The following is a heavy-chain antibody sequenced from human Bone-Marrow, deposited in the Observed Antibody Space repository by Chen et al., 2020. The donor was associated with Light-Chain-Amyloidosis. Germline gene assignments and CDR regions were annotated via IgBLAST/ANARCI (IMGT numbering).Heavy chain of an antibody. D-gene: IGHD4-17*01. CDR2: IYYSGST. V-gene: IGHV4-31*03. Sequence: QVQLQESGPGLVKPSQTLSLTCTVSGGSISSGGYYWSWIRQHPGKGLEWIGYIYYSGSTYYNPSLKSRVTISVDTSKNQFSVKLSSVTAADTAVYYCARGPSDYGDPYYYYYYMDVWGKGTTVTVSS. CDR3: ARGPSDYGDPYYYYYYMDV. J-gene: IGHJ6*03. CDR1: GGSISSGGYY.